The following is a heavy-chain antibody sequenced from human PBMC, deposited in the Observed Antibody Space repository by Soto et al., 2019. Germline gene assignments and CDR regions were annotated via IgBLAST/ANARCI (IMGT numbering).Heavy chain of an antibody. J-gene: IGHJ4*02. Sequence: QVQLQESGPGLVKPSQTLSLTCTVSGGSISSGGYYWSWLRQHPGKGLEWIGYIYYSGSTYYNPSLKSRLTISVATSRTHVYLKLSSVTAADTAVYYCARVILKSSPYYFDYWGQETLVTVSS. D-gene: IGHD3-16*02. CDR2: IYYSGST. CDR3: ARVILKSSPYYFDY. V-gene: IGHV4-31*03. CDR1: GGSISSGGYY.